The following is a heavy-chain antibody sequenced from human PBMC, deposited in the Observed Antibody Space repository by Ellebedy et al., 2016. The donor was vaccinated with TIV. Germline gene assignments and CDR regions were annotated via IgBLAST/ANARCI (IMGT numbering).Heavy chain of an antibody. CDR1: GGSISSYY. Sequence: MPGGSLRLTCTVSGGSISSYYWSWIRQPPGKGLEWIGYIYYSGSTNYNPSLKSRVTISVDTSKNQFSLKLSSVTAADTAVYYCARSTSHDYWGQGTLVTVSS. V-gene: IGHV4-59*01. CDR3: ARSTSHDY. J-gene: IGHJ4*02. D-gene: IGHD2-2*01. CDR2: IYYSGST.